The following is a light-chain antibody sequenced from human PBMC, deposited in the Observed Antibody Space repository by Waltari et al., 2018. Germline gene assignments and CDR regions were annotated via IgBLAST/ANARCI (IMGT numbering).Light chain of an antibody. Sequence: QSALTQPRSVSGSPGQSVTISCTGTSIAVCGYNYVSWYQQHPGKAPKLMIYDVSKRPSGVPDRFSGSKSGNTASLTISGLQAEDEADYYCCSYAGSYTGVFGGGTKLTVL. J-gene: IGLJ2*01. CDR2: DVS. CDR1: SIAVCGYNY. CDR3: CSYAGSYTGV. V-gene: IGLV2-11*01.